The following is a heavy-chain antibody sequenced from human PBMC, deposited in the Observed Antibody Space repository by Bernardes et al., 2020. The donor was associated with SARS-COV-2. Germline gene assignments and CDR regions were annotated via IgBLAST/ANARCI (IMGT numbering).Heavy chain of an antibody. Sequence: GGSLRLSCAASGFAFSTYAMSWVRQAPGKGLEWVSVISGSGGTTYYSVSVKGRFTISRDNSQNMLYLQMSSLRAEDTAVYFCAKPGTDYWGQGTLVTVSA. CDR1: GFAFSTYA. CDR2: ISGSGGTT. CDR3: AKPGTDY. J-gene: IGHJ4*02. V-gene: IGHV3-23*01. D-gene: IGHD1-1*01.